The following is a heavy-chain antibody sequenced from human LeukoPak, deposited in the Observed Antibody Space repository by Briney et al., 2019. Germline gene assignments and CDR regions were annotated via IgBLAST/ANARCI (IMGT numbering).Heavy chain of an antibody. J-gene: IGHJ4*02. CDR1: GGSISSSTTYY. CDR3: AREPTPDGDYDYVWGSYRGHFDY. V-gene: IGHV4-39*02. D-gene: IGHD3-16*02. Sequence: SETLSLSCTVSGGSISSSTTYYWGWIRQPPGKGLEWIGSIYYSGNTYCNPYLKSRVTISVDTSKKQFSLKLSSVTAADTAVYYCAREPTPDGDYDYVWGSYRGHFDYWGQGTLVTVSS. CDR2: IYYSGNT.